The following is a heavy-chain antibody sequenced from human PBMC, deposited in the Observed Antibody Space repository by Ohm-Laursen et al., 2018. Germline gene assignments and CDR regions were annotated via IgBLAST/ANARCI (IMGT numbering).Heavy chain of an antibody. CDR3: ARDVAHGGYGFGMGV. Sequence: GSLRLSCAASGFTFSNYWMSWVRQTPGKGLEWVANIKQDGGGKNFADSVKGRFTISRDNAKNSLYLQMNSLRAEDTAVYYCARDVAHGGYGFGMGVWGQGTTVTVSS. V-gene: IGHV3-7*01. D-gene: IGHD5-12*01. J-gene: IGHJ6*02. CDR1: GFTFSNYW. CDR2: IKQDGGGK.